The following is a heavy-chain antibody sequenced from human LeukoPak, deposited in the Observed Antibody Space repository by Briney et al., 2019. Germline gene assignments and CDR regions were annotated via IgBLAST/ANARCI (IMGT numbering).Heavy chain of an antibody. Sequence: GGSLRLSCAASGFTVSSNYMSWVRQAPGKGLEWVSVIYSGGSTYYADSVKGRFTISRDNSKNTLYLQMNSLRAEDTAVYYCARAVAGTGPYYYYYYMDVWGKGTTVTVSS. CDR2: IYSGGST. CDR1: GFTVSSNY. V-gene: IGHV3-53*01. J-gene: IGHJ6*03. CDR3: ARAVAGTGPYYYYYYMDV. D-gene: IGHD6-19*01.